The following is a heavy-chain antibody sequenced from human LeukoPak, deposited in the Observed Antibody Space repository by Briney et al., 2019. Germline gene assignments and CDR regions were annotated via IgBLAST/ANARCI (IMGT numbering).Heavy chain of an antibody. J-gene: IGHJ4*02. Sequence: GGSLRLSCAASGFTFDDYGMSWVRQAPGKGLEWVSGIEWNGGSTDYADSVKGRFTISRDNAKNSLYLQMNSLRAEDTALYYCARGSWQLAEEVYWGQGTLVTVSS. V-gene: IGHV3-20*04. CDR2: IEWNGGST. CDR1: GFTFDDYG. CDR3: ARGSWQLAEEVY. D-gene: IGHD6-6*01.